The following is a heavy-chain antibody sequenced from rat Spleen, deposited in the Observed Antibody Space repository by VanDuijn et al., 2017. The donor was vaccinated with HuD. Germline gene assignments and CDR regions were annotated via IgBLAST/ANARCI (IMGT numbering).Heavy chain of an antibody. CDR3: AKTTVAYYYVMDA. CDR2: INNAGST. V-gene: IGHV3-3*01. D-gene: IGHD1-3*01. CDR1: VYSITNSYR. J-gene: IGHJ4*01. Sequence: EVQLQESGPGLVKPSQSLSLTCSVTVYSITNSYRWNWIRKFPGNKLEWMGYINNAGSTNYNPSLKSRISVTRDTSKNQFFLQVNSVTTEDTATYYCAKTTVAYYYVMDAWGQGASVTVSS.